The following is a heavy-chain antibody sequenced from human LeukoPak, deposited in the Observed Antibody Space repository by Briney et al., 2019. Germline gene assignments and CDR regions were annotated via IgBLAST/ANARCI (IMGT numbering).Heavy chain of an antibody. J-gene: IGHJ6*03. D-gene: IGHD2-15*01. V-gene: IGHV4-39*07. Sequence: PSETLSLTCTVSGGSISSSSYYWGWIRQPPGKGLEWIGSIYYSGSTYYNPSLKSRVTISVDTSKNQFSLKLSSVTAADTAVYWGVAVRDFMDVWGKGTTVTVSS. CDR1: GGSISSSSYY. CDR2: IYYSGST. CDR3: VAVRDFMDV.